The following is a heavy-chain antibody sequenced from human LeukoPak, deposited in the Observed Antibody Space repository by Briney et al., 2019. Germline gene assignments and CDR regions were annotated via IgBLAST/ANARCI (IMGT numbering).Heavy chain of an antibody. V-gene: IGHV3-21*01. Sequence: PGGSLRLSCAASGFTFSSYRMNWVRQAPGKGLEWVSSISSSSSYIYYADSVKGRFTISRDNAKNSLYLQMNSLRAEDTAVYYCARVLFGYGMDVWGQGTTVTVSS. CDR1: GFTFSSYR. CDR2: ISSSSSYI. J-gene: IGHJ6*02. D-gene: IGHD3-10*01. CDR3: ARVLFGYGMDV.